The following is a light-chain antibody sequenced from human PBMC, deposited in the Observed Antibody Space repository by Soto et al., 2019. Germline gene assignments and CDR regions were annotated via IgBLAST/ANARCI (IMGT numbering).Light chain of an antibody. Sequence: EIVMTQSPATLSVSPGETATLSCRASQSVGSAVAWYQHKPGQALRLLIVGASIRATGVPGRFSGGGSGTEFTLTISSLQSEDFAVYYCQQYKNWPPLTFGGGTTVEIK. CDR2: GAS. J-gene: IGKJ4*01. CDR1: QSVGSA. V-gene: IGKV3-15*01. CDR3: QQYKNWPPLT.